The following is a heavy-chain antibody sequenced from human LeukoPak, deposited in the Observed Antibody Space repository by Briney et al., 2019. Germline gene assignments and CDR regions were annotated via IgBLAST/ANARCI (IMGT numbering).Heavy chain of an antibody. V-gene: IGHV3-23*01. Sequence: GGSLRLSCAASGFPFSSYAMSWVRQAPGKGLEWVSAISGSGGSTYYADSVKGRFTISRDNSKNTLYLQMNSLRAEDTAVYYCAKSSGGSSYYFDYWGQGTLVTVSS. D-gene: IGHD6-13*01. CDR3: AKSSGGSSYYFDY. CDR1: GFPFSSYA. CDR2: ISGSGGST. J-gene: IGHJ4*02.